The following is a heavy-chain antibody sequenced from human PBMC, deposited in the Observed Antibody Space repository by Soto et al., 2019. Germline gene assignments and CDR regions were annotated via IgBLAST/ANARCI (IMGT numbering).Heavy chain of an antibody. D-gene: IGHD2-2*01. CDR1: GFTFSSYS. CDR2: ISSSSTYI. Sequence: GGSLRLSCAASGFTFSSYSMYWVRQAPGKGLEWVSSISSSSTYIYYADSVKGRFTISRDNAKNSLYLQMNSLRAEDTAVYYCARQDIVVVPGCAFDFWGQGALVTVSS. CDR3: ARQDIVVVPGCAFDF. V-gene: IGHV3-21*01. J-gene: IGHJ4*02.